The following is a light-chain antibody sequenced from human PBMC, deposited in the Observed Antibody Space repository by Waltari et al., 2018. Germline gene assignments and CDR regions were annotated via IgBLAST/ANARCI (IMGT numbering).Light chain of an antibody. V-gene: IGKV3-20*01. CDR1: QSVGRS. CDR3: QHYVRLPAT. J-gene: IGKJ1*01. CDR2: NIF. Sequence: EIVLTQSPGTLSLSPGETATLPCRASQSVGRSLAWYQQKPGQAPRLLIYNIFNRATGIPDRFSGSGSGTDFTLTISRLEPEDFVVYYCQHYVRLPATFGQGTKVEIK.